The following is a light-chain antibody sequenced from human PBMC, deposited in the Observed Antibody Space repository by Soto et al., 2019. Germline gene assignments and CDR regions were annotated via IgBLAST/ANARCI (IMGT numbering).Light chain of an antibody. V-gene: IGLV2-14*01. CDR1: SSDVGGYNY. CDR2: EVS. Sequence: PGQSITISCTVTSSDVGGYNYVSWYQQHPGKAPKLMIYEVSNRPSGVSNRFSGSKSGNTASLTISGLQAEDEADYYCSSYTSSIYVFGTGTKVTVL. CDR3: SSYTSSIYV. J-gene: IGLJ1*01.